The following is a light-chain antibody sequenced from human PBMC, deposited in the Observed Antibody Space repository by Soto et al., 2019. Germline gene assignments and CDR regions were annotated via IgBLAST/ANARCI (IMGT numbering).Light chain of an antibody. V-gene: IGLV2-14*01. CDR3: SSYTRSNTYV. J-gene: IGLJ1*01. CDR2: DVS. CDR1: SSDVGGYNY. Sequence: QSALTQPASVSGSPGQSITISCIGTSSDVGGYNYVSWYQHHPGKAPKLMIYDVSYRPSGVSNRFSGSKSGNTASLTISGLQAEDEADYYCSSYTRSNTYVFGHGTKVTV.